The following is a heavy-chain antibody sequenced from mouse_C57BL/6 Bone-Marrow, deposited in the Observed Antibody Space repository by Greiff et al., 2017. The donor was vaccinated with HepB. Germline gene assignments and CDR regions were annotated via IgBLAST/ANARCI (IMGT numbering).Heavy chain of an antibody. V-gene: IGHV1-19*01. CDR3: ARWGDYDVFDY. D-gene: IGHD2-4*01. Sequence: EVQLQQSGPVLVKPGASVKMSCKASGYTFTDYYMNWVKQSHGKSLEWIGVINPYNGGTSYNQKFKGKATLTVDKSSSTAYMELNSLTSEDSAVYYCARWGDYDVFDYGGQGTTLTVSS. J-gene: IGHJ2*01. CDR2: INPYNGGT. CDR1: GYTFTDYY.